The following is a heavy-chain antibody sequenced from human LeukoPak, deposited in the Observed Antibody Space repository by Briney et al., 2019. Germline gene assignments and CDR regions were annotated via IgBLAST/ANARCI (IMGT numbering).Heavy chain of an antibody. J-gene: IGHJ4*02. Sequence: ASVKVSCKASGYTFTTYSMHWVRQAPGQGLEWMAIINLSGGSTDYTQKFQGRVTMTRDTSTSTVYMELSRLRSDDTAVYYCARDYCSSTSCLFDYWGQGTLVTVSS. V-gene: IGHV1-46*01. D-gene: IGHD2-2*01. CDR1: GYTFTTYS. CDR2: INLSGGST. CDR3: ARDYCSSTSCLFDY.